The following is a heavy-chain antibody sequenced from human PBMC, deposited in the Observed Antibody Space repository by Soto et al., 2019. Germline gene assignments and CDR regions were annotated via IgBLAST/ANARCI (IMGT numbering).Heavy chain of an antibody. V-gene: IGHV1-3*01. CDR1: GYTFTSYA. J-gene: IGHJ6*02. Sequence: ASVKVSCKASGYTFTSYAMHWVRQAPGQRLEWMGWINAGNGNTKYSQKFQGRVTITRDTSASTAYMELSSLRSEDTAVYYCAISYFNSALNDYQPNVMYLRAQGTTDPVS. CDR2: INAGNGNT. D-gene: IGHD5-12*01. CDR3: AISYFNSALNDYQPNVMYL.